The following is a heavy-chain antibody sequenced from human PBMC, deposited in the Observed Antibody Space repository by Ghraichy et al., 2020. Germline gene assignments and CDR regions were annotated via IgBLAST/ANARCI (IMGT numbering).Heavy chain of an antibody. CDR1: GFTLSNYW. CDR2: IKSDGSTT. V-gene: IGHV3-74*01. J-gene: IGHJ4*02. Sequence: GGSLRLSCAASGFTLSNYWMHWVRLVPGKGLVWVSRIKSDGSTTSYADSVKGRFTISRDNAKNTLYLQMNSLRAEDTAVYYCAREYCRGGRCYFGTGGSHFAYWGRGPLVPVPS. CDR3: AREYCRGGRCYFGTGGSHFAY. D-gene: IGHD2-15*01.